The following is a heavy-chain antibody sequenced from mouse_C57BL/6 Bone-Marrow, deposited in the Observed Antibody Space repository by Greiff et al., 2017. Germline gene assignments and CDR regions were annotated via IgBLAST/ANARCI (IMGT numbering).Heavy chain of an antibody. CDR2: IYPRSGNT. J-gene: IGHJ3*01. D-gene: IGHD6-1*01. CDR1: GYNFTSSG. Sequence: VQLQQSGAELARPGASVKLSCKASGYNFTSSGISWVKQRTGQGLEWIGEIYPRSGNTYYNAKFQGKATLTADKSSSTAYMGLSSLTSEDPAVYIGARAGRGFAYWGQGTLVTVSA. CDR3: ARAGRGFAY. V-gene: IGHV1-81*01.